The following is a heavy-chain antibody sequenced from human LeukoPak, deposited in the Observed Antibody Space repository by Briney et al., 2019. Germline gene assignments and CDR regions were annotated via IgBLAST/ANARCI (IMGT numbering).Heavy chain of an antibody. CDR1: GASFNTYY. Sequence: SQTLSLTCAVYGASFNTYYWTWIRQSPDKGLEWIGEVKHDGDTNVNPSLRSRVVMSVDASKNQFSLKMTSVTAADTAIYFCARGPVALPNDRLSLFFDFWGQGTLVTVSS. CDR3: ARGPVALPNDRLSLFFDF. D-gene: IGHD2-8*01. CDR2: VKHDGDT. J-gene: IGHJ5*01. V-gene: IGHV4-34*01.